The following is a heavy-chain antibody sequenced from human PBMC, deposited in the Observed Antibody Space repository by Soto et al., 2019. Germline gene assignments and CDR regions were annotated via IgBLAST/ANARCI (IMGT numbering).Heavy chain of an antibody. D-gene: IGHD6-6*01. CDR3: ARGGGLYSSSLPNWFDP. Sequence: ASVKVSCKASGYTFTSYDINWVRQATGQGLEWMGWMNPNSGNTGYAQKFQGRVTMTRNTSISTAYMELSSLRSEDTAVYYCARGGGLYSSSLPNWFDPWGEGILVTVPS. CDR2: MNPNSGNT. J-gene: IGHJ5*02. V-gene: IGHV1-8*01. CDR1: GYTFTSYD.